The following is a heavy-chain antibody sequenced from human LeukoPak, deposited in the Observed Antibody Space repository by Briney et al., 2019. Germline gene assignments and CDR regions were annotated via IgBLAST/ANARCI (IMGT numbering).Heavy chain of an antibody. CDR1: SFIFNLYN. D-gene: IGHD3-22*01. V-gene: IGHV3-21*01. CDR3: ARERYYDSSGYYYEYYYYGMDV. Sequence: GGPVRLFCGACSFIFNLYNIKGVREARERGVEWVSYISSSSSYIYYADSVKGRFTISRDNAENSLYLQMNSLRAEDTAVYYCARERYYDSSGYYYEYYYYGMDVWGQGTTVTVSS. CDR2: ISSSSSYI. J-gene: IGHJ6*02.